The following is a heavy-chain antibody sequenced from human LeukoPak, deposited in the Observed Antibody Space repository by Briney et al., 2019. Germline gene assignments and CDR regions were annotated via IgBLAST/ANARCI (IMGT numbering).Heavy chain of an antibody. D-gene: IGHD6-13*01. Sequence: GGSLRLSCAASGFTFSSYWMSWVRQAPGKGLEWVANIKQDGSEKYYVDSVKGRFTISRDNAKNSLYLQMNSLRAEDTAVYYCATGGSWLYYYYYYMDVWGKGTTVTVSS. V-gene: IGHV3-7*01. CDR2: IKQDGSEK. J-gene: IGHJ6*03. CDR1: GFTFSSYW. CDR3: ATGGSWLYYYYYYMDV.